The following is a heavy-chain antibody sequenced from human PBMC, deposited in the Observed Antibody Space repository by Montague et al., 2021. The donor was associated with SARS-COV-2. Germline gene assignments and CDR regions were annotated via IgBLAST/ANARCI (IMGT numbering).Heavy chain of an antibody. J-gene: IGHJ6*02. CDR3: ARGSGCSGGSCYSEWDPYYYYGMDA. V-gene: IGHV4-34*01. Sequence: SETRSLTCAVYGGSFSGYYWSWIRQPPGKELVWIGEINHSGSTNNNPPPMSRVTITADTSTNQFSSKLSSVTAADTAVYYCARGSGCSGGSCYSEWDPYYYYGMDAWGQGTTVTVSS. D-gene: IGHD2-15*01. CDR2: INHSGST. CDR1: GGSFSGYY.